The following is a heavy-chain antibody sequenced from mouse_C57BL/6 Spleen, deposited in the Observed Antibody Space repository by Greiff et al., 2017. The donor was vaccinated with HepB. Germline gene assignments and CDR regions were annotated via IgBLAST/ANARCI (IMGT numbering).Heavy chain of an antibody. Sequence: EVQLVESGGGLVKPGGSLKLSCAASGFTFSDYGMHWVRQAPEKGLEWVAYISSGSSNIYYADTVKGRFTISRGNAKNTLFLQMTSLRSEDTAMYYCARGASTTVLDYWGQGTTLTVSS. D-gene: IGHD1-1*01. CDR2: ISSGSSNI. J-gene: IGHJ2*01. V-gene: IGHV5-17*01. CDR3: ARGASTTVLDY. CDR1: GFTFSDYG.